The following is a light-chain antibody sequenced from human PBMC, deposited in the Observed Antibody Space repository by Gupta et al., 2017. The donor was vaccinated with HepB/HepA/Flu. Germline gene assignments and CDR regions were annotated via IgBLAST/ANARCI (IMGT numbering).Light chain of an antibody. CDR2: AAS. J-gene: IGKJ1*01. CDR3: QQSDNTPRT. Sequence: DIQMTQSPSSLSASVGDRVTITCRASQTINTYLNWYQQRPGKAPKVLIYAASHLLTGVPSRFYGSGSGTEFTLTINKLQPDDFAIYYCQQSDNTPRTFGQGTKVEMK. V-gene: IGKV1-39*01. CDR1: QTINTY.